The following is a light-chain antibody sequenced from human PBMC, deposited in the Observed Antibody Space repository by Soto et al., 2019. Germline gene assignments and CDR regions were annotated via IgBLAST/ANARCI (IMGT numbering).Light chain of an antibody. CDR1: QGVSNY. Sequence: GDRVTITCRASQGVSNYLQWYQQKSGHAPKLLVYAASSLYSGVPSRFSGSGSGTDFTLTISSLQPEDFATYYCLQTYTSLTWTFGQGTKV. V-gene: IGKV1-39*01. J-gene: IGKJ1*01. CDR2: AAS. CDR3: LQTYTSLTWT.